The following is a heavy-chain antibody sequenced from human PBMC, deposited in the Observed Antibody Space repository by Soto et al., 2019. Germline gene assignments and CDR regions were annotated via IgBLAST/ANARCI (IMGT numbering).Heavy chain of an antibody. Sequence: QVQLVESGGGVVQPGRSLRLSCAASGFTFSSYAMHWVRQAPGKGLEWVAVISYDGSNKYYADSVKGRFTISRDNSKNTRNLQMHSLRPEDTAVYYCARDRLRYNWNDFPYYYYGMDVWGQGTTVTVSS. D-gene: IGHD1-1*01. CDR2: ISYDGSNK. J-gene: IGHJ6*02. CDR3: ARDRLRYNWNDFPYYYYGMDV. V-gene: IGHV3-30-3*01. CDR1: GFTFSSYA.